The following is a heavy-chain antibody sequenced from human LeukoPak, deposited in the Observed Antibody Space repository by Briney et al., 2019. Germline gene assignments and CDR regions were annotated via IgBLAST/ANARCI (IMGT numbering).Heavy chain of an antibody. CDR1: GFTFDDYA. Sequence: GGSLRLSCAASGFTFDDYAMHWVRQTPGKGLEWVSGISWNSGSIGYADSVKGRFTISRDNAKNSLYLQMNSLRAEDTALYYCAKDAAGSGYYYDNWGQGTLVTVSS. CDR2: ISWNSGSI. CDR3: AKDAAGSGYYYDN. D-gene: IGHD3-22*01. J-gene: IGHJ4*02. V-gene: IGHV3-9*01.